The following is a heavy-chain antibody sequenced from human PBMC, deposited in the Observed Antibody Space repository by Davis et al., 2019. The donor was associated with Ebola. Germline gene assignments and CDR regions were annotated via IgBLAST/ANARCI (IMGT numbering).Heavy chain of an antibody. D-gene: IGHD6-6*01. V-gene: IGHV4-34*01. CDR1: GGSFSGYY. CDR3: ARGPSIANFDY. J-gene: IGHJ4*02. CDR2: INHSGST. Sequence: SETLSLTCGVYGGSFSGYYWSWIRQPPGKGLEWIGEINHSGSTNYNPSLKSRVTISVDTSKNQFSLKLSSVTAADTAVYYCARGPSIANFDYWGQGTLVTVSS.